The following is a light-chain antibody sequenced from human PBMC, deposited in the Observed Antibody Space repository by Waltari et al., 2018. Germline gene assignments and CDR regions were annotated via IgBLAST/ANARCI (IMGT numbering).Light chain of an antibody. CDR2: GSS. V-gene: IGKV3-20*01. CDR1: HTVRDTY. CDR3: HQYYISPRT. J-gene: IGKJ4*01. Sequence: CSVIHTVRDTYLAWYHQKTPEAPPLFINGSSSTGTASAARFCGSGSAADVSLTISSLVPEDFAVYYCHQYYISPRTFGGGTKVEIK.